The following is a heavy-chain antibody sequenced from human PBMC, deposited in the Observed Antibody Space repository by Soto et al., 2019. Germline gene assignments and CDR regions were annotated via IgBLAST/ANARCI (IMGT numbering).Heavy chain of an antibody. CDR3: AGYGDYLKYYFDY. D-gene: IGHD4-17*01. Sequence: EVPLVESGGGLVQPGGSLRLSCEASGFTFSRYWMSWVRQAPGKALEWVANIKQDGREKYYVDSVKGRFTISRDNAKNSLYLQMNSLRTEDTAVYYCAGYGDYLKYYFDYWGQGTLLTVSS. CDR1: GFTFSRYW. CDR2: IKQDGREK. J-gene: IGHJ4*02. V-gene: IGHV3-7*01.